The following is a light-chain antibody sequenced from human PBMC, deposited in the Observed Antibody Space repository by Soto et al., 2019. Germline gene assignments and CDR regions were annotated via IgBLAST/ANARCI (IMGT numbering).Light chain of an antibody. J-gene: IGLJ3*02. CDR2: GNR. Sequence: QSVLTQPPSVSGAPGQRVTLSCTGNSSNLGAGYDVHWYKQVPGAAPKLVIFGNRNRPSGVPERFSGSKSGTSASLAITGLPAEDEADYYCQAYDYRLTASVFGGGTQLTVL. V-gene: IGLV1-40*01. CDR3: QAYDYRLTASV. CDR1: SSNLGAGYD.